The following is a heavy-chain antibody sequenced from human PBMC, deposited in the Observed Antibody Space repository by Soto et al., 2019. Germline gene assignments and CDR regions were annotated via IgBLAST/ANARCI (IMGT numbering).Heavy chain of an antibody. Sequence: SETLSLTCTVSGGSISGHYWIWIRQPPGEGMEWIGYIFYSGSTTYNNNPSLKSRVTISVDTSKNQFSLRLSSVTAADTAVYYCARVGSSGWSPDYWGQGTLVTAPQ. V-gene: IGHV4-59*11. D-gene: IGHD6-19*01. J-gene: IGHJ4*02. CDR3: ARVGSSGWSPDY. CDR2: IFYSGSTTY. CDR1: GGSISGHY.